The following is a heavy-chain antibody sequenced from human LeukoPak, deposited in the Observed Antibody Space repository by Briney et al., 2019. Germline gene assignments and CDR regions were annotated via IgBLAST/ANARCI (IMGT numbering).Heavy chain of an antibody. D-gene: IGHD3-9*01. CDR3: ARSAGNVLTGYYSYFDY. CDR1: GFSFNTYW. V-gene: IGHV3-7*01. J-gene: IGHJ4*02. CDR2: INEQGTKT. Sequence: GGSLRLSCAASGFSFNTYWMGCVRQAPGKGLEWVANINEQGTKTFYVDSVKGRFTISRDNAKTSLFLQITSLRAEDPAVYYCARSAGNVLTGYYSYFDYWGQGILVTVSS.